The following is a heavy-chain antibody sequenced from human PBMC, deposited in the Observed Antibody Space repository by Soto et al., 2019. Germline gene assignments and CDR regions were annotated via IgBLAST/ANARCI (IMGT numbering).Heavy chain of an antibody. CDR1: CGSFSGYY. J-gene: IGHJ5*02. CDR2: INHSGST. V-gene: IGHV4-34*01. D-gene: IGHD6-6*01. CDR3: ARVLPQLLNQTNWFDP. Sequence: PSETLSLTCAVYCGSFSGYYWSWIRQPPGKGLEWIGEINHSGSTNYNPSLKSRVTISVDTSKNQFSLKLSSVTAADTAVYYCARVLPQLLNQTNWFDPWGQGTLVTVSS.